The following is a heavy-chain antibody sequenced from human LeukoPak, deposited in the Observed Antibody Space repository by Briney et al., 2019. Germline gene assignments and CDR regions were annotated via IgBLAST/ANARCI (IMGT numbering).Heavy chain of an antibody. V-gene: IGHV3-74*03. CDR3: AKGPGIMITFGGVLPPDY. D-gene: IGHD3-16*01. Sequence: PGGSLRLSCAASGFTFSSYGMHWVRQAPGKGLVWVSRINSDGSNTTYADSVKGRFTISRDNAKNTLYLQMNTLRAEDTAVYYCAKGPGIMITFGGVLPPDYWGQGTLVTVSS. J-gene: IGHJ4*02. CDR1: GFTFSSYG. CDR2: INSDGSNT.